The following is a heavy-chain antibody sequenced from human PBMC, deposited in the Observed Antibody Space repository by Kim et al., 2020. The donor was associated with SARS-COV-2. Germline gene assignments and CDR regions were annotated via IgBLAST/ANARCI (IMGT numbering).Heavy chain of an antibody. J-gene: IGHJ2*01. CDR3: AKEQPERDYTFSTFDL. Sequence: GGSLRLSCEASASTFSTFAMSWVRQAPERGLEWVSAISYNGANTFYADSVKGRFTISRDNSKNTLFLQMNSLRADDSAVYYCAKEQPERDYTFSTFDLW. CDR1: ASTFSTFA. V-gene: IGHV3-23*01. D-gene: IGHD4-4*01. CDR2: ISYNGANT.